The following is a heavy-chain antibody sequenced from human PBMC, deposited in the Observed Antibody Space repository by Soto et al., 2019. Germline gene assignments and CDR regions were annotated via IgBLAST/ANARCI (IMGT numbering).Heavy chain of an antibody. Sequence: EVQLVESRGGLVQPGGCLRLSCAASGFTFSDYWMSWVRLSPGKGLEWVANIKHDGSDIRYVDSVKGRFTMSRDNAENALYLQMSSMGAEDTAMYYCARDPYGNGYGAFDICGQGTMVTVSS. CDR1: GFTFSDYW. CDR2: IKHDGSDI. D-gene: IGHD3-22*01. CDR3: ARDPYGNGYGAFDI. J-gene: IGHJ3*02. V-gene: IGHV3-7*03.